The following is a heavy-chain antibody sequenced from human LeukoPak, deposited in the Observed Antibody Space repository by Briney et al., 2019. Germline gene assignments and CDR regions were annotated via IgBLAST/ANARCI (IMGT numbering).Heavy chain of an antibody. D-gene: IGHD1-26*01. J-gene: IGHJ5*02. CDR3: AKGPSGNQFDP. CDR2: TRHDGRKE. Sequence: PGGSLRLSCAASGFTFSSYGMRWVRQAPGKGLEWVAFTRHDGRKEYYADSVKGRFTISRDNSKNTLYLQMNSLRAEDTAVYYCAKGPSGNQFDPWGQGTLVSVSS. CDR1: GFTFSSYG. V-gene: IGHV3-30*02.